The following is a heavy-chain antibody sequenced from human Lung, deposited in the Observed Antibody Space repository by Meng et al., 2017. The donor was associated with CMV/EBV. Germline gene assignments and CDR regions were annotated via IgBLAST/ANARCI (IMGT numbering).Heavy chain of an antibody. J-gene: IGHJ6*02. Sequence: LSFYEMHWVRQAPGKGLEWVSYISGSGSTKYYADSVRGRFTISRDNAENSLYLQMHSLRAEDTAIYYCARGRHCSSASCEGIYYYSGLDVXGQGTTVTVSS. CDR1: LSFYE. CDR2: ISGSGSTK. CDR3: ARGRHCSSASCEGIYYYSGLDV. D-gene: IGHD2-2*01. V-gene: IGHV3-48*03.